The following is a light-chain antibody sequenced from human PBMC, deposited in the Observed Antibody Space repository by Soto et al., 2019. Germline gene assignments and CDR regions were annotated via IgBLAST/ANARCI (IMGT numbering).Light chain of an antibody. J-gene: IGLJ3*02. V-gene: IGLV2-11*01. CDR1: SSDVGGYNY. CDR2: DVS. CDR3: CSYAGSYTFERV. Sequence: QSALTQPRSVSGSPGQSVTISCTGTSSDVGGYNYVSWYQQHPGKAPKLMIYDVSKRPSGVPDRFSGSKSGNTASLTICGLQAEDEADYYCCSYAGSYTFERVFGGGTKLTVL.